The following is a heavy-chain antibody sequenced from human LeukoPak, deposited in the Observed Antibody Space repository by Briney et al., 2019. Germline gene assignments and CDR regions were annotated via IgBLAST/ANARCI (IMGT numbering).Heavy chain of an antibody. CDR3: ARRMTGDPIAFDI. CDR2: IYYSGST. J-gene: IGHJ3*02. V-gene: IGHV4-39*01. CDR1: GGSISSSSYY. D-gene: IGHD7-27*01. Sequence: ETLSLTCTVSGGSISSSSYYWGWIRQPPGKGLEWIGSIYYSGSTYYNPSLKSRVTISVDTSKNQFSLKLSSVTAADTAVCYCARRMTGDPIAFDIWGQGTMVTVSS.